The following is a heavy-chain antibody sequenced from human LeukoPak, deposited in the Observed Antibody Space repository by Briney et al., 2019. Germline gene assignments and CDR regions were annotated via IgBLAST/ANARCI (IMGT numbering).Heavy chain of an antibody. V-gene: IGHV4-34*01. D-gene: IGHD1-1*01. J-gene: IGHJ3*02. CDR1: GGSFSGYY. Sequence: SETLSLTCAVYGGSFSGYYWSWIRQPPGKGLEWIGEINHSGSTNYNPSLKSRVTISVDTSKNQFSLKLNSVTAADTAVYYCASRTASALEGFDIWGQGTMVTVSS. CDR3: ASRTASALEGFDI. CDR2: INHSGST.